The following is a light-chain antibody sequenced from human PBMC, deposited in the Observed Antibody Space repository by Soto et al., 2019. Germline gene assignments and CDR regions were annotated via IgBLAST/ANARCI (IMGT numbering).Light chain of an antibody. V-gene: IGKV3-15*01. CDR1: HWCYSK. J-gene: IGKJ1*01. CDR2: RAS. Sequence: EIVMTQSPATLSVCPGEGATLSGPPSHWCYSKVAWFQQRPGKAPRLLIYRASTRATGTPARFSRSGSGTEFPLTITSLQSEDFALSYCQQYHPLWTFGQGTKVDIK. CDR3: QQYHPLWT.